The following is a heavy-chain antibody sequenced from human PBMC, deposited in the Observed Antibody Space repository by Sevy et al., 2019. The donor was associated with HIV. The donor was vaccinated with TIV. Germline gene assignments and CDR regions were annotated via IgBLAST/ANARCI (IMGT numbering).Heavy chain of an antibody. V-gene: IGHV4-30-2*01. Sequence: SETLSLTCAVSGASISSAVYSWNWIRQPPGKGLEWIGYIYHTGNTYYNPSLKSRVTISVDRSNNQFSLKMRSLTAADTAVYYCARYGGTMTTPGCLDFWGQGIMVTVSS. J-gene: IGHJ3*01. CDR1: GASISSAVYS. CDR2: IYHTGNT. D-gene: IGHD4-17*01. CDR3: ARYGGTMTTPGCLDF.